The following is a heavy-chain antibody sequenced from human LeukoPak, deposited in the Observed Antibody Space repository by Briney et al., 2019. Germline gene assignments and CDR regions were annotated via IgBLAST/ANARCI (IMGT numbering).Heavy chain of an antibody. CDR1: GVTFSSYW. J-gene: IGHJ4*02. V-gene: IGHV3-7*01. D-gene: IGHD1-26*01. CDR2: INQDGSEM. Sequence: GGSLRLSCAASGVTFSSYWMSWVRQAPGKGLEWVANINQDGSEMYYVDSVKGRFTISRDNAKNSLYLQMNSLRAEDTAVYYCARDKIVGATYFDYWGQGAPVTVSS. CDR3: ARDKIVGATYFDY.